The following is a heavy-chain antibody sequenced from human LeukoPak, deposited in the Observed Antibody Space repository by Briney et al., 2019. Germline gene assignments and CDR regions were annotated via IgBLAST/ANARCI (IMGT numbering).Heavy chain of an antibody. V-gene: IGHV4-38-2*02. CDR1: GYSISSGYY. CDR3: ARVMRWYFDI. CDR2: IYHSGST. Sequence: SETLSLTCTVSGYSISSGYYWGWIRQPPGKGLEWIGSIYHSGSTYYNPSLKSRVTISVDTSKNQFSLKLSSVTAADTAVYYCARVMRWYFDIWGQGTMVTVSS. J-gene: IGHJ3*02. D-gene: IGHD2-15*01.